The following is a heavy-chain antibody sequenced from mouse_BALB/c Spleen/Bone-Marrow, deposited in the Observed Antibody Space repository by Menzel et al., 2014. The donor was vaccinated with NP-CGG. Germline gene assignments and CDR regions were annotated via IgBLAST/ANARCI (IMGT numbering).Heavy chain of an antibody. Sequence: VQLVESGAELARPGASVKMSCKASGYTFTSYWMHWVKQRPGQGLEWIGYINPSTGYTEYNQNFKDKATLTADKSSSTAYMQLNSLTSEDSAVYYCARRAYGSYGFPYWGQGTLVTVSA. CDR3: ARRAYGSYGFPY. CDR2: INPSTGYT. J-gene: IGHJ3*01. V-gene: IGHV1-7*01. CDR1: GYTFTSYW. D-gene: IGHD1-1*01.